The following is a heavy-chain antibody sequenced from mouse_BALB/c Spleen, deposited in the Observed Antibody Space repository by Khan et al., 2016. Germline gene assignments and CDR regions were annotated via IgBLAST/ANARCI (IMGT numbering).Heavy chain of an antibody. D-gene: IGHD2-4*01. CDR1: GYSITRDYA. CDR3: ARGMITTFDY. J-gene: IGHJ2*01. CDR2: ISYSDST. V-gene: IGHV3-2*02. Sequence: EVQLQESGPGLVKPSQSLSLTCTVTGYSITRDYAWNWIRQFPGNKLEWMGYISYSDSTNYNPSLKSRISITRDTSKNQFFLQLNSVTTEDTATYYCARGMITTFDYWGQGTTLTVSS.